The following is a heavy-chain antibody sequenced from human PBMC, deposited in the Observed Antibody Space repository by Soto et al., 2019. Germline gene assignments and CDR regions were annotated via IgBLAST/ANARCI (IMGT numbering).Heavy chain of an antibody. Sequence: SEPLSLTRNNSGRSIGATTYYWGWKPQPPAKGLEWIANVYYNGRTYYNPSLKSRVSISVDTSKNHFSLKLSSVTAADTAVYYCARVGDGWTNVGGGFDYWGQGTLVTVSS. V-gene: IGHV4-39*02. D-gene: IGHD6-19*01. CDR3: ARVGDGWTNVGGGFDY. CDR2: VYYNGRT. CDR1: GRSIGATTYY. J-gene: IGHJ4*02.